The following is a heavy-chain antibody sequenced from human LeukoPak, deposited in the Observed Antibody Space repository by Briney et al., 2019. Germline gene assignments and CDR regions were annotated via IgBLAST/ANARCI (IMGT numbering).Heavy chain of an antibody. CDR3: ARVPYYYDSSGYYDY. CDR2: IYYSGST. CDR1: GGSISSSSYY. J-gene: IGHJ4*02. Sequence: SETLSLTCTVSGGSISSSSYYWGWIRQPPGEGLEWIGSIYYSGSTYYNPSLKSRVTISVDTSKNQFSLKLSSVTAADTAVYYCARVPYYYDSSGYYDYWGQGTLVTVSS. D-gene: IGHD3-22*01. V-gene: IGHV4-39*07.